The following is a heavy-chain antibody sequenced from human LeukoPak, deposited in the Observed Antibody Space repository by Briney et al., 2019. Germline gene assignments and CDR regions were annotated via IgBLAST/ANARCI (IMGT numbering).Heavy chain of an antibody. CDR3: ARGDYGDSNFDY. Sequence: GRSLRLSCAASGFTFSSYAMHWGRQAPGKGLEWVAVISYDGSNKYYADSVKGRFTISRDNSKNTLYLQMNSLRAEDTAVYYCARGDYGDSNFDYWGQGTLVTVSS. CDR2: ISYDGSNK. V-gene: IGHV3-30*04. J-gene: IGHJ4*02. D-gene: IGHD4-17*01. CDR1: GFTFSSYA.